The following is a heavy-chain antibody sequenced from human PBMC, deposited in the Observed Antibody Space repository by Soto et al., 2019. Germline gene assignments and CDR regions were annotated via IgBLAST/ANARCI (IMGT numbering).Heavy chain of an antibody. D-gene: IGHD6-6*01. V-gene: IGHV1-8*02. CDR1: GYTFHNYG. J-gene: IGHJ6*02. CDR2: ISAYNYNT. Sequence: ASVKVSCKASGYTFHNYGVNWVRQAPGHGLEWMGRISAYNYNTGYAQKFQGRVTMTRNTSISTAYMELSSLRSEDTAVYYCARGRTKSIAARPRTYGMDVWGQGTTVTVSS. CDR3: ARGRTKSIAARPRTYGMDV.